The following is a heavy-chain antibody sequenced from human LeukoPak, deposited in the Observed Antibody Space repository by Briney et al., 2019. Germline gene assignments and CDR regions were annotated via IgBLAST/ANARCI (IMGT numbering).Heavy chain of an antibody. CDR2: ITGSGDGT. D-gene: IGHD3-10*01. J-gene: IGHJ4*02. CDR3: VKGFVHPTYYFEY. V-gene: IGHV3-23*01. Sequence: GGSLRLSCAASGFTFSSYAMMWVRQSPEKGLEWVSSITGSGDGTYYADSVRGRFTISRDNSKKTLYLQMNSLRAEDTAVYFCVKGFVHPTYYFEYWGQGTLVTVSS. CDR1: GFTFSSYA.